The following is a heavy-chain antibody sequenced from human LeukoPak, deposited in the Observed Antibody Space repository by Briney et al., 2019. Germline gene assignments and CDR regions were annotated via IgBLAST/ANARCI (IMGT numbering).Heavy chain of an antibody. D-gene: IGHD5-12*01. CDR2: ISYDGSNK. Sequence: GGSLRLSCAASGFTFRTSNMNWVRQAPGKGLEWVAVISYDGSNKYYADSVKGRFTISRDNSKNTLYLQMNSLRAEDTAVYYCAKDLQGYDPFDYWGQGTLVTVSS. CDR3: AKDLQGYDPFDY. CDR1: GFTFRTSN. J-gene: IGHJ4*02. V-gene: IGHV3-30*18.